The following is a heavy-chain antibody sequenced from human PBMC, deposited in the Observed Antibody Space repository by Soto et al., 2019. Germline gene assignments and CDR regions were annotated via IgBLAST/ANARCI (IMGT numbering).Heavy chain of an antibody. V-gene: IGHV5-51*01. CDR2: IYPGDSDT. J-gene: IGHJ6*02. CDR3: ARQGGSKADLEYQASNDYYYYGMDV. D-gene: IGHD2-2*01. Sequence: GESLKISCKGSGYSFTSYWIGWVRQMPGKGLEWMGIIYPGDSDTRYSPSFQGQVTISADKSISTAYLQWSSLKASDTAMYYCARQGGSKADLEYQASNDYYYYGMDVWGQGTTVTVSS. CDR1: GYSFTSYW.